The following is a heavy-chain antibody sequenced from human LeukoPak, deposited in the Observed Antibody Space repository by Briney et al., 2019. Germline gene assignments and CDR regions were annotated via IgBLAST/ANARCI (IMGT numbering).Heavy chain of an antibody. CDR2: IYENGGTT. CDR3: AKDFRIGYSAHFDY. Sequence: GGSLRLSCVASGFTFSSYAMSWVRQAPEKGLEFVSGIYENGGTTYYADSVKGRSSISRDNSKNTLYLQMDSLRGEDTAVYYCAKDFRIGYSAHFDYWGQGALVTVSS. V-gene: IGHV3-23*01. CDR1: GFTFSSYA. J-gene: IGHJ4*02. D-gene: IGHD2-21*01.